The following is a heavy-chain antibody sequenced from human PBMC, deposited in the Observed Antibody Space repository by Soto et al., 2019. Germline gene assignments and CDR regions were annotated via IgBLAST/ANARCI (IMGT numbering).Heavy chain of an antibody. V-gene: IGHV3-11*01. CDR3: ARATWALGVRFDY. CDR2: IGGSGTTV. CDR1: GFTFSDYY. J-gene: IGHJ4*02. D-gene: IGHD3-10*01. Sequence: QVQLVESGGGLIRTGGSLRLSCTASGFTFSDYYMTWIRRAPGKGLECLSYIGGSGTTVYYADSVKGRFTISRDNAKNSLFLQMDGLRAEDTAVYYCARATWALGVRFDYWGQGAQVTVSS.